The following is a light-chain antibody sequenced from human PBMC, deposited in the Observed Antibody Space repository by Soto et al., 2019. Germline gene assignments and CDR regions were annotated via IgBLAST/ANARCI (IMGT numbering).Light chain of an antibody. CDR3: SSYAGSCKYV. Sequence: QSVLTQPPSASGSPGQSVTISCTGTSSDVGGYNYVSWYQQHPGKAPKLMIYEVAKRPSGVPDRFSASKSDNTASLTVSGLQAEDEADYYCSSYAGSCKYVFGTGTKVTVL. J-gene: IGLJ1*01. CDR1: SSDVGGYNY. CDR2: EVA. V-gene: IGLV2-8*01.